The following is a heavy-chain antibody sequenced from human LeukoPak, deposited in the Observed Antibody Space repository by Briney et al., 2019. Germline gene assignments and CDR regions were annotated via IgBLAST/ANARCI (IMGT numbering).Heavy chain of an antibody. J-gene: IGHJ4*02. CDR2: VNHSGYT. CDR3: PRQLYGSYY. CDR1: RVSSSTYY. V-gene: IGHV4-34*01. Sequence: SETLSLTCDVSRVSSSTYYWSWIRQSPEKGLEWIGEVNHSGYTNLNPSLKSRVTISVDTSKNQFSLKLRSVTAAATAIYSFPRQLYGSYYWGQGTLVTVSS. D-gene: IGHD2-2*02.